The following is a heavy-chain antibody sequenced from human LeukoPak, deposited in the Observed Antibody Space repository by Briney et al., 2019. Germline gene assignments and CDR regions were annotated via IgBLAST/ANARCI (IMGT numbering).Heavy chain of an antibody. Sequence: SVKVSCKASGGSFSTYAINWLRQAPGQGLEWMGGIIPSFGTADYAQKFQGRVTITADDSTSTAYMELRSLMSEDTAVYYCAREREITMVRGVVYYFDFLGQGTLVTVSS. J-gene: IGHJ4*02. CDR3: AREREITMVRGVVYYFDF. CDR2: IIPSFGTA. V-gene: IGHV1-69*13. D-gene: IGHD3-10*01. CDR1: GGSFSTYA.